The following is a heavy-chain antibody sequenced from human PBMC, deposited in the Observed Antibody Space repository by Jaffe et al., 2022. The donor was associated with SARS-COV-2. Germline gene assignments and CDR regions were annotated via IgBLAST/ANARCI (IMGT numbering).Heavy chain of an antibody. CDR1: EFIFSAYH. CDR2: ISYDGSDK. J-gene: IGHJ6*02. CDR3: VKDDGITSGLDA. V-gene: IGHV3-30*18. D-gene: IGHD1-20*01. Sequence: QVQLVESGGGVVQPGRSLRLSCAASEFIFSAYHMHWVRQGPGKGLEWLAFISYDGSDKNYADSVKGRFTISRDNSRNTLTLQMDGLRVEDTAVYYCVKDDGITSGLDAWGHGTTVSV.